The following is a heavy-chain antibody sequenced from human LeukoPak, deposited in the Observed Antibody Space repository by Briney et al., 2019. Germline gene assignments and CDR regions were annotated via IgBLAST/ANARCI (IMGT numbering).Heavy chain of an antibody. J-gene: IGHJ4*02. CDR2: IKQDGSEK. Sequence: TGGSLRLSCAASGFTFSSYWMSWVRQAPGKGLEWVANIKQDGSEKYYVDSVKGRFTNSRDNAKHSLYLQMNSLRAEDTAVYYCARDREQHYWLLGLDYWGQGTLVTVSS. V-gene: IGHV3-7*01. CDR1: GFTFSSYW. D-gene: IGHD3-9*01. CDR3: ARDREQHYWLLGLDY.